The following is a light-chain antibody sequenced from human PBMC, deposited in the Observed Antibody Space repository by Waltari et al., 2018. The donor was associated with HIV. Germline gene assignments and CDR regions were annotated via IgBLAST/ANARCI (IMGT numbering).Light chain of an antibody. CDR2: FNS. V-gene: IGLV3-21*01. CDR1: HIGSTS. J-gene: IGLJ3*02. CDR3: QVWDSSNDHVV. Sequence: SYVLTQPPSVSVAPGTAATISCDGWHIGSTSVHWYKQHAGQAPVLVIRFNSDRPSGIPDRFSGSNSGNTATLTITRVEVGDEADYYCQVWDSSNDHVVFGGGTELTVL.